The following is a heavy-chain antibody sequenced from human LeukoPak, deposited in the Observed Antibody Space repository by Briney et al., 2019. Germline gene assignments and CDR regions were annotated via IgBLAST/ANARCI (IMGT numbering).Heavy chain of an antibody. D-gene: IGHD5-18*01. V-gene: IGHV3-7*03. J-gene: IGHJ4*02. CDR3: AKQWRTTDTAMVIYNFDY. CDR2: IKQDGIAK. Sequence: GGSLRLSCAASGFIFRSYWMNWVRQAPGKGLEWVANIKQDGIAKYYVDSVKGRFSISRDNSKNTLYLQMNSLRAEDTAVYYCAKQWRTTDTAMVIYNFDYWGQGTLVTVSS. CDR1: GFIFRSYW.